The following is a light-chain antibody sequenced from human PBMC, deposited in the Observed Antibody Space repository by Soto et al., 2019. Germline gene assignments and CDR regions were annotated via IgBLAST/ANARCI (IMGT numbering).Light chain of an antibody. CDR2: DAS. V-gene: IGKV3-15*01. CDR3: QQYKNWPPEYT. Sequence: EIVMTQSPATLSVSPGERVTLFCRASQSVNSRLAWYQQKPAQAPRLLIYDASTRATGIPARFSGSGSGTEFTLTISILQSEDFAVYYCQQYKNWPPEYTFGQGTKQEIK. J-gene: IGKJ2*01. CDR1: QSVNSR.